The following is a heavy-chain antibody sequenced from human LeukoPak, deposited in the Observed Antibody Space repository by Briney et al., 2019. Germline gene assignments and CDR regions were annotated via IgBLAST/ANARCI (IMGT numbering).Heavy chain of an antibody. D-gene: IGHD2-2*01. CDR2: IIPILGIA. V-gene: IGHV1-69*02. J-gene: IGHJ6*03. Sequence: GASVKVSRKASGGTFSSYTISWVRQAPGQGLEWMGRIIPILGIANYAQKFQGRVTITADKSTSTAYMELSSLRSEDTAVYYCASWYCSSTSCPPSYYYYMDVWGKGTTVTVSS. CDR1: GGTFSSYT. CDR3: ASWYCSSTSCPPSYYYYMDV.